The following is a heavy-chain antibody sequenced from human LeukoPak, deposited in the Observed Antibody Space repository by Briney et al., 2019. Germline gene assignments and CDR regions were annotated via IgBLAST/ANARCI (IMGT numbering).Heavy chain of an antibody. V-gene: IGHV3-30-3*01. Sequence: GGSLRLSCAASGFTFSSYAMHWVRQAPGKGLEWVAVISYDGSNKYYADSVKGRFTISRDNSKNTLYLQMNSLRAEDTAVYYCAKDSMYRSLYYYYYMDVWGKGTTVTVSS. J-gene: IGHJ6*03. CDR1: GFTFSSYA. CDR2: ISYDGSNK. CDR3: AKDSMYRSLYYYYYMDV. D-gene: IGHD2/OR15-2a*01.